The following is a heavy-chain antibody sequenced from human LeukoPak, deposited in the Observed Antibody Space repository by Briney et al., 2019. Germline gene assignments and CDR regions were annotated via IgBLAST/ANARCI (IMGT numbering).Heavy chain of an antibody. J-gene: IGHJ4*02. CDR1: GFTFSSYS. V-gene: IGHV3-21*01. CDR2: ISSSSSYI. Sequence: PGGSLRLSCAASGFTFSSYSMNWVRQAPGKGLEWVSSISSSSSYIYYADSVKGRFTISRDNAKNSLYLQMNSLRAEDTAVYYFAILVTGYPSTPPDYWGQGTLVTVFS. CDR3: AILVTGYPSTPPDY. D-gene: IGHD3-9*01.